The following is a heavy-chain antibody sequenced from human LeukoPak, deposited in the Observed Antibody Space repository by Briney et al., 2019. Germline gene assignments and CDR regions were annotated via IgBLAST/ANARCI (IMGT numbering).Heavy chain of an antibody. CDR3: AKDLTKDYDSSGYYGG. Sequence: GGSLRLSCAASGFTFDDYAMHWVRQAPGKGLEGVPGISWNSGSIGYADSVKGRFTISRDNAKNSLYLQMNSLRAEDTALYYCAKDLTKDYDSSGYYGGWGQGTLVTVSS. J-gene: IGHJ4*02. CDR2: ISWNSGSI. V-gene: IGHV3-9*01. D-gene: IGHD3-22*01. CDR1: GFTFDDYA.